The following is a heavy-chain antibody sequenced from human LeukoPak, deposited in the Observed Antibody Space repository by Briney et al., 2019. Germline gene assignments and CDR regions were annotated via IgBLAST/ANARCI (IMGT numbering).Heavy chain of an antibody. CDR2: ISGSGGST. V-gene: IGHV3-23*01. J-gene: IGHJ3*02. CDR1: GFTVSSNY. D-gene: IGHD3-22*01. CDR3: ARKTLYYYDSSGYEKPHAFDI. Sequence: PGGSLRLSCAASGFTVSSNYMSWVRQAPGKGLEWVSAISGSGGSTYYADSVKGRFTISRDNSKNTLYLQMNSLRAEDTAVYYCARKTLYYYDSSGYEKPHAFDIWGQGTMVTVSS.